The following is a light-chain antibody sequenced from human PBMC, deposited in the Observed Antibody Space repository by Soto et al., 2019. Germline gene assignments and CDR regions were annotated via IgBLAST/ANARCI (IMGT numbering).Light chain of an antibody. CDR2: GAS. V-gene: IGKV3-20*01. CDR1: QSVSSSY. CDR3: QQYGSSPYT. J-gene: IGKJ2*01. Sequence: EIVLTQSPGTLSLSPGERATLSCRASQSVSSSYLAWYQQKPGQAPRLLIYGASSRATDIPDRFSASGSGTDFTLTLSRLEPEDSAVYYCQQYGSSPYTFGQGTKLEI.